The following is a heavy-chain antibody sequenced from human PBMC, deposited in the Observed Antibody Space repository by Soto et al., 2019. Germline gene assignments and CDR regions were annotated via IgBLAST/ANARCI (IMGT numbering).Heavy chain of an antibody. CDR3: ARDRGIAGPTNIDY. V-gene: IGHV3-21*01. D-gene: IGHD5-12*01. Sequence: PGGSLRLSCAASGFTFSSYSMNWVRQAPGKGLEWVSSISSSSSYIYYADSVKGRFTISRDNAKNSLYLQMNSLRAEDTAVYYCARDRGIAGPTNIDYWGQGTLVTVSS. CDR1: GFTFSSYS. J-gene: IGHJ4*02. CDR2: ISSSSSYI.